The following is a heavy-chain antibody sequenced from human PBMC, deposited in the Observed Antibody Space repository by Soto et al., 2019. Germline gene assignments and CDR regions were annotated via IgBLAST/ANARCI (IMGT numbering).Heavy chain of an antibody. CDR2: ISAYNGNT. D-gene: IGHD3-22*01. CDR1: GYTFTSYG. V-gene: IGHV1-18*01. CDR3: ARDRPYYYDTLGDAFDI. J-gene: IGHJ3*02. Sequence: GASVKVSCKASGYTFTSYGISWVRQAPGQGLEWMGWISAYNGNTNYAQKLQGRVTMTTNTSTSTAYMELRSLRSDDTAVYYCARDRPYYYDTLGDAFDIWGQGTMVTVSS.